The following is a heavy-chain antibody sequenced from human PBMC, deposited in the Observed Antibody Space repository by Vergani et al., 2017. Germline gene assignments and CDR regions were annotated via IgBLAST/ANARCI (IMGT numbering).Heavy chain of an antibody. V-gene: IGHV3-64D*06. J-gene: IGHJ4*02. D-gene: IGHD3-10*01. CDR3: VKEKRMVRGTQGVGYFDY. Sequence: EVQLVESGGGLVQPGGSLRLSCSASGFTFSSYAMHWVRQAPGKGLEYVSAISSNGGSTYYADSVKGRFTISRDNSKNTLYLQMSSLRAEDTAVYYCVKEKRMVRGTQGVGYFDYWGQGTLVTVSS. CDR2: ISSNGGST. CDR1: GFTFSSYA.